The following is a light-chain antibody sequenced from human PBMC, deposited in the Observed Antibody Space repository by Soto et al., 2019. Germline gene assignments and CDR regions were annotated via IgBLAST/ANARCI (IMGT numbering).Light chain of an antibody. V-gene: IGLV4-69*01. CDR3: QTWGTGIHVV. J-gene: IGLJ2*01. CDR1: SGHSSYA. CDR2: LDSDGSH. Sequence: QPVLTQSPSASASLGASVKLTCTLSSGHSSYAIAWHQQQPEKGPRNLMKLDSDGSHTKGDAIPDRFSGSSSGAERYLTISSLQTEDEADYYCQTWGTGIHVVFGGGTKVTVL.